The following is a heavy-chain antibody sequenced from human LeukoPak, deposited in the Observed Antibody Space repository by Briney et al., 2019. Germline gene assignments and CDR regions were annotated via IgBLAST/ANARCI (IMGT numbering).Heavy chain of an antibody. Sequence: PSETLSLTCTVSGGFISSSSYYWGWIRQPPGKGLEWIGSIYYSGSTYYNPSLKSRVTISVDTSKNQFSLKLSSVTAADTAVYYCARQASGYSYDYWGQGTLVTVSS. V-gene: IGHV4-39*01. CDR1: GGFISSSSYY. CDR3: ARQASGYSYDY. J-gene: IGHJ4*02. CDR2: IYYSGST. D-gene: IGHD5-18*01.